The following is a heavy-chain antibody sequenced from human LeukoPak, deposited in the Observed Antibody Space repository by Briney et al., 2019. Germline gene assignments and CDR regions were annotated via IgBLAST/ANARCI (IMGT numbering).Heavy chain of an antibody. J-gene: IGHJ5*02. CDR1: GGTFSSYA. D-gene: IGHD2-2*01. CDR3: ARDRWGCSSTSCYYNWFDP. V-gene: IGHV1-69*05. CDR2: IIPIFGTA. Sequence: SVKVSCKASGGTFSSYAISWVRQAPGQGLEWMGGIIPIFGTANYAQKFQGRVTITRDTSASTAYMELSSLRSEDTAVYYCARDRWGCSSTSCYYNWFDPWGQGTLVTVSS.